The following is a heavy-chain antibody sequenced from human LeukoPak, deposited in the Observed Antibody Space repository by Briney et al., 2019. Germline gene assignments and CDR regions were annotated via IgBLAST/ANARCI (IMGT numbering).Heavy chain of an antibody. CDR2: IIPIFGTA. J-gene: IGHJ4*02. D-gene: IGHD6-13*01. CDR3: ASFIAAAGNYFDY. V-gene: IGHV1-69*13. CDR1: GGTFSSYA. Sequence: AASVKVSCKASGGTFSSYAISWVRQAPGQGLEWMGGIIPIFGTANYAQKFQGRVTITADESTSTAYMELSSLRSEDTAVYYCASFIAAAGNYFDYWGQGTLVTVSS.